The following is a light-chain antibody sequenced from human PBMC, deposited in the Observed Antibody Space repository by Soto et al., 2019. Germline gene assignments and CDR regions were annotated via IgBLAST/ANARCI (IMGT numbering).Light chain of an antibody. V-gene: IGKV3-11*01. Sequence: EIVMTQPPATLSVSPGERATFSCRASQSVSSNLAWYQQKPGQAPRLLIYDASNRATGIPARFSGSGSGTDFTLTISSLEPEDFAVYYCQQRSNWPLTFGGGTKVDIK. J-gene: IGKJ4*01. CDR1: QSVSSN. CDR2: DAS. CDR3: QQRSNWPLT.